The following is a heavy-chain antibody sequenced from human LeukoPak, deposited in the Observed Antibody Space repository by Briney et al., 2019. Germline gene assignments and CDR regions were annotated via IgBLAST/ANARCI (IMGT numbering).Heavy chain of an antibody. CDR1: GGSISSYY. Sequence: SETLSLTCTVSGGSISSYYWSWIRQPTGKGLEWIGYIYYSGSTNYNPSLKSRVTISVDTSKNQFSLKLSSVTAANTTVYYCARGYASDQFDYWGQGTLLTVSS. J-gene: IGHJ4*02. CDR3: ARGYASDQFDY. D-gene: IGHD2-2*01. CDR2: IYYSGST. V-gene: IGHV4-59*01.